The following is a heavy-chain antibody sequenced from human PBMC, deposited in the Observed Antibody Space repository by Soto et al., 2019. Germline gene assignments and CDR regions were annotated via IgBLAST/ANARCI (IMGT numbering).Heavy chain of an antibody. V-gene: IGHV3-74*01. CDR2: INSDGSST. CDR1: GFTFSSYW. Sequence: EVQLVESGGGLVQPGGSLRLSCAASGFTFSSYWMHWVRQAPGKGLVWVSRINSDGSSTSYADSVKGRFTISRDNAKNTLYLQMNSLRAEDTAVYYCASASLSSSWYSYYGLDVCGQGTTVTFSS. CDR3: ASASLSSSWYSYYGLDV. J-gene: IGHJ6*02. D-gene: IGHD6-13*01.